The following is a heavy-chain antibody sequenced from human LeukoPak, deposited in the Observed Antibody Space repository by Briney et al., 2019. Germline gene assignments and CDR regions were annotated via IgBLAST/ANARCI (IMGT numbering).Heavy chain of an antibody. CDR2: MNSDGSSR. V-gene: IGHV3-74*01. CDR3: ARESTAVGDYYFDY. CDR1: GFTFSSYS. J-gene: IGHJ4*02. Sequence: GGSLRLSCAASGFTFSSYSMNWVRQAPGKGLEWVSRMNSDGSSRTYADSVKGRFTISRDNAKNTLYLQMNSLRAEDLAVYYCARESTAVGDYYFDYWGQGILVAVSS. D-gene: IGHD3-16*01.